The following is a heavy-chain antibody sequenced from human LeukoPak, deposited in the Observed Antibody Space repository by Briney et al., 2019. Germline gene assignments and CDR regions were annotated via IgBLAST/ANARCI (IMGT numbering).Heavy chain of an antibody. CDR2: ISSSGSTI. V-gene: IGHV3-48*03. CDR3: VRPSGIAVSGGTDY. Sequence: PGGSLRLSCAGSGFTFSSYEMNWVRQAPGKGLEWVSYISSSGSTIYYADSVKGRFTISRDNAKNSLYLQMNSLRADDTAAYYCVRPSGIAVSGGTDYWGQGTLVTVSS. J-gene: IGHJ4*02. D-gene: IGHD6-19*01. CDR1: GFTFSSYE.